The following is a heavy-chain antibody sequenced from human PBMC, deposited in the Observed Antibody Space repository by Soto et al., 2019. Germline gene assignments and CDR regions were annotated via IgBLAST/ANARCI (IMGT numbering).Heavy chain of an antibody. D-gene: IGHD2-15*01. Sequence: QVQLVESGGGVVQPGRSLRLSCAVSGFTVSTYGMHWVRQAPGKGLEWVAVISRDGGTKYYADSVKGRFTVSRDNAKNTVYLQMNSLRDEDTAVYFCARAGWYRFDYWGQGTLLTVSP. J-gene: IGHJ4*02. CDR2: ISRDGGTK. CDR3: ARAGWYRFDY. V-gene: IGHV3-30*03. CDR1: GFTVSTYG.